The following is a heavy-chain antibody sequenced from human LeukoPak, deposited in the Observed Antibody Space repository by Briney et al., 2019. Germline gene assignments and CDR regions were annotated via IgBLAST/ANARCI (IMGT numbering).Heavy chain of an antibody. CDR3: ARVSLRAFDI. CDR2: ISSSAI. CDR1: GFTFTNSG. D-gene: IGHD2-21*02. Sequence: GGSLRLSCAASGFTFTNSGMSWVRQAPGKGLECVSYISSSAIYYADSVKGRLTISRDTAKNSLYLQMNSLRAEDTAVYYCARVSLRAFDIWGQGTMVTVSS. V-gene: IGHV3-48*01. J-gene: IGHJ3*02.